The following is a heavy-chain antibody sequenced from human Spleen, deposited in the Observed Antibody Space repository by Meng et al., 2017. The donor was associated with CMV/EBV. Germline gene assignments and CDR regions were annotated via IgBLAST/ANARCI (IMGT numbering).Heavy chain of an antibody. Sequence: SGYTFTGYYMHWVRQAPGQGLEWMGWINPNSGGTNYAQKFQGRVTMTRDTSISTAYMELSRLRSDDTAVYYCARPTYDSSDFDDFDYWGQGTLVTVSS. CDR1: GYTFTGYY. CDR3: ARPTYDSSDFDDFDY. D-gene: IGHD3-22*01. V-gene: IGHV1-2*02. J-gene: IGHJ4*02. CDR2: INPNSGGT.